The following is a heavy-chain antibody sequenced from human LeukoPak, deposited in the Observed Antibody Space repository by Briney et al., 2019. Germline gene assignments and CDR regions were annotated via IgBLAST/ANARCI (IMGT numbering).Heavy chain of an antibody. Sequence: ASVKVSCKASGYTFTSYYMHWVRQAPGQGLEWMGIINPSGGSTSYAQKFQGRVTMTRDTSTSTVYMELSSLRSDDTAVYYCARDKLRYCSSTSCYDYWGQGTLVTVSS. V-gene: IGHV1-46*01. CDR3: ARDKLRYCSSTSCYDY. J-gene: IGHJ4*02. CDR1: GYTFTSYY. D-gene: IGHD2-2*01. CDR2: INPSGGST.